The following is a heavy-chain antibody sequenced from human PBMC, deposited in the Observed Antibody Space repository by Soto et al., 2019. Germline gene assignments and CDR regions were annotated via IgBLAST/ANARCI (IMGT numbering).Heavy chain of an antibody. J-gene: IGHJ4*02. D-gene: IGHD3-16*01. CDR2: IYYSGST. CDR3: ARHRMILPYY. Sequence: SETLSLTCTVSGDSISSSSYYWGWIRQPPGKGLEWIGSIYYSGSTYYNQSLKSRVTISVDTSKNQFSLKLSSVTAADTAVYYWARHRMILPYYWGQGTLVTVSS. CDR1: GDSISSSSYY. V-gene: IGHV4-39*01.